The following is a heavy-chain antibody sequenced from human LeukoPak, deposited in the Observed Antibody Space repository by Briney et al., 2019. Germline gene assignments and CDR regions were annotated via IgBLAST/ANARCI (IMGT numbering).Heavy chain of an antibody. V-gene: IGHV4-59*01. CDR1: GGSISSYY. CDR2: MYYSGHT. J-gene: IGHJ4*02. CDR3: ARDNRRDSSAYQTVFDY. Sequence: SETLSLTCTVSGGSISSYYWNWIRQPPGKGLEWIGYMYYSGHTKYNPSLKSRVAISVDTSKNQFSLKLSSVTAADTAVYFCARDNRRDSSAYQTVFDYGNRGPLVTVPS. D-gene: IGHD3-22*01.